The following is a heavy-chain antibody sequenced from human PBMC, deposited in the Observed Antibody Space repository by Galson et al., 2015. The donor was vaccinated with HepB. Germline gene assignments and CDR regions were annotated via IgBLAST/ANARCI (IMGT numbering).Heavy chain of an antibody. CDR2: ISSSGSTI. CDR1: GFTFSSYA. Sequence: SLRLSCAASGFTFSSYAMSWVRQAPGKGLEWVSYISSSGSTIYYADSVKGRFTISRDNAKNSLYLQMNSLRAEDTAVYYCASPVGLELDYYYMDVWGKGTTVTVSS. CDR3: ASPVGLELDYYYMDV. J-gene: IGHJ6*03. V-gene: IGHV3-11*01. D-gene: IGHD3-3*01.